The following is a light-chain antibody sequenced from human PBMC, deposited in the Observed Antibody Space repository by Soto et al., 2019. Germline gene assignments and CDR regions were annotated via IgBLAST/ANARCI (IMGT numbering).Light chain of an antibody. CDR3: QQLNSYPLT. V-gene: IGKV3-15*01. Sequence: EVVMRQSPATLSVSPEEGATLSCRASQGIGDTLAWYQHKPGQTPRLLIYDTSTRATGVPTRFSGSRSGADFTLTISSLQPEDFATYYCQQLNSYPLTFGGGTKVDIK. J-gene: IGKJ4*01. CDR2: DTS. CDR1: QGIGDT.